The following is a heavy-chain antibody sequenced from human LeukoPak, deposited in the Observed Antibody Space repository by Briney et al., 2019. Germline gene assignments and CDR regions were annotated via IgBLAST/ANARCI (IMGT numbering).Heavy chain of an antibody. CDR3: AGGSRKSLRYFDWLLND. CDR2: IYYSGNT. Sequence: WVRQAPGKGLEWIGSIYYSGNTYDNPSLKSRVTMSVDTSKNQFSLKMTSVTAADTAVYYCAGGSRKSLRYFDWLLNDWGQGTLVTVSS. J-gene: IGHJ4*02. D-gene: IGHD3-9*01. V-gene: IGHV4-39*01.